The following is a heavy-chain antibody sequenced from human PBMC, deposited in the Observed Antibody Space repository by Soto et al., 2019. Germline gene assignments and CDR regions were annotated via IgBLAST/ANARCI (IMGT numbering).Heavy chain of an antibody. Sequence: QVQLQQSGPGLVKPSQTLSLTCAISGDSVSSNSAAWNWIRQSPSRGLEWVGRTYYRPKWYNDYAVSEESRITNNHTTSKNPSSVSLNSVPPEDTAVYYSARAYCSGGSCWAWSSWFAPWGQGTLVTASS. J-gene: IGHJ5*02. CDR2: TYYRPKWYN. V-gene: IGHV6-1*01. D-gene: IGHD2-15*01. CDR3: ARAYCSGGSCWAWSSWFAP. CDR1: GDSVSSNSAA.